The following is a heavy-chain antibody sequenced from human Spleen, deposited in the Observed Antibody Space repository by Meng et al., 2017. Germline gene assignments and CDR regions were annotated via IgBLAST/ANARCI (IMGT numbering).Heavy chain of an antibody. CDR2: IGGSGGST. V-gene: IGHV3-23*01. J-gene: IGHJ4*02. Sequence: EVQLLESGGGLVQPGGSLRLSCAAAGFTFTAYAMSWVRQAPGKGLEWVSSIGGSGGSTYYADSVKGRFTISRDNSKNTLYLQMNSLRVEDTAVYYCAREYGGLDYWGQGTLVTVSS. CDR1: GFTFTAYA. D-gene: IGHD4-23*01. CDR3: AREYGGLDY.